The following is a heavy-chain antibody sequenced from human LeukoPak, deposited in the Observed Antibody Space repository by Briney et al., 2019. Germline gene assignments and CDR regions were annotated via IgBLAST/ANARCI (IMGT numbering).Heavy chain of an antibody. CDR2: ISGSGGST. V-gene: IGHV3-23*01. CDR3: AKDWGYLDYYYYYMDV. Sequence: GGSLRLSCAASGFTFSSYAMSWVRQAPGKGLEWVSAISGSGGSTYFADSVKGRFTISRDNSKNTLYLQMNSLRAEDTAVYYCAKDWGYLDYYYYYMDVWGKGTTVTVSS. J-gene: IGHJ6*03. D-gene: IGHD2-21*01. CDR1: GFTFSSYA.